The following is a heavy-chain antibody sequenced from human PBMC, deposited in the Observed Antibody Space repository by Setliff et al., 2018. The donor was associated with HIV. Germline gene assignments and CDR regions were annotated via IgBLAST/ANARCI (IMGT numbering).Heavy chain of an antibody. V-gene: IGHV4-39*01. CDR1: GASISSHNYY. CDR3: TIPASSLAPN. CDR2: IRSSGDT. Sequence: PPETLSLTCTVSGASISSHNYYWGWIRQSPGKGLEWIASIRSSGDTYYNPSLQSRVIISVDTSNNQISLKLTSVTAADTAVYYCTIPASSLAPNWGRGTQVTVSS. J-gene: IGHJ4*02.